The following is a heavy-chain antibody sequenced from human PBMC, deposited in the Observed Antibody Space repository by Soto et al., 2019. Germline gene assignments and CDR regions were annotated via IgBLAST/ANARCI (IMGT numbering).Heavy chain of an antibody. D-gene: IGHD6-19*01. J-gene: IGHJ4*02. Sequence: GGSLRLSCVASGFSLAGYPMNWVRQTPGKGLEWISYSSPRGDTIYYADSVEGRFTISRDNARNSLSLHMSSLRDEDSALYYCAKGPHTNVGWPYYFESWGQGVPVTVSS. V-gene: IGHV3-48*02. CDR1: GFSLAGYP. CDR2: SSPRGDTI. CDR3: AKGPHTNVGWPYYFES.